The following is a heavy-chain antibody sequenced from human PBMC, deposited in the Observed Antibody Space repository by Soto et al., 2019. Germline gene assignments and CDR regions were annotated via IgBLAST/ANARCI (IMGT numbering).Heavy chain of an antibody. CDR1: GFTFSNAW. CDR3: TTDRYCSGGSCYDPYFFDY. J-gene: IGHJ4*02. V-gene: IGHV3-15*01. D-gene: IGHD2-15*01. Sequence: NPGGSLRLSCAASGFTFSNAWMSWVRQAPGKGLEWVGRIKSKTDGGTTDYAAPVKGRFTISRGDSKNTLYLQMNSLKTEDTAVYYCTTDRYCSGGSCYDPYFFDYWGQGT. CDR2: IKSKTDGGTT.